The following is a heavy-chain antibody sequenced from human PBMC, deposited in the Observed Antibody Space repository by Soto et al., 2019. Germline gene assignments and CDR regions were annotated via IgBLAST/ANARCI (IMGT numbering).Heavy chain of an antibody. J-gene: IGHJ6*03. CDR3: ARDHVTNYYYYYMDV. V-gene: IGHV6-1*01. CDR1: GGNVLCKSAA. CDR2: TYYRSKWYN. D-gene: IGHD4-4*01. Sequence: QTPSLTRALSGGNVLCKSAAWDWVRRSPTRGLEWLGRTYYRSKWYNVFAVSVKSRITINPDTSKNQFSLQLNSVTPEDTAVYYCARDHVTNYYYYYMDVWGKGTTVTVSS.